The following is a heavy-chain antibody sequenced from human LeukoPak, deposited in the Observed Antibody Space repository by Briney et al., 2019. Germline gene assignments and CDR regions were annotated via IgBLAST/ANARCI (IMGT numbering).Heavy chain of an antibody. CDR1: GFTFSSYE. D-gene: IGHD2-8*01. Sequence: GGSLRLSCAASGFTFSSYEMNWVRQAQGKGLEWVSYISSSGSTIYYADSVKGRFTISRDNAKNSLYLQMNSLRAEDTAVYYCAKDMGYCTNGVCANFDYWGQGTLVTVSS. J-gene: IGHJ4*02. CDR3: AKDMGYCTNGVCANFDY. CDR2: ISSSGSTI. V-gene: IGHV3-48*03.